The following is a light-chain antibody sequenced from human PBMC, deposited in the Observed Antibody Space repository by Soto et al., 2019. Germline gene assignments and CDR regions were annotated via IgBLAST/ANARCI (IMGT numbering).Light chain of an antibody. Sequence: QSVLTQPPSASGTPGQRVTISCSGSSSNIGSNTVNWYQQLPGSAPQLLIYNNNQRPSGVPYRFSGSTSGTSASLAISGLQSEDEADYYCAAWDDSLNGLVFGTGTKLTVL. CDR2: NNN. CDR1: SSNIGSNT. J-gene: IGLJ1*01. CDR3: AAWDDSLNGLV. V-gene: IGLV1-44*01.